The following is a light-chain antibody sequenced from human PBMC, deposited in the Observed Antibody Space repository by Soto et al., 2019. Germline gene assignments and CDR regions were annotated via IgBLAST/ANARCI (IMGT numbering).Light chain of an antibody. Sequence: EILFTSSPYTLSVSQGERATLSCRASQSLRSILAWYQQKPGQAPRLLIYDASSRPTDIPARFSGSGSGTDFTLTISSLEPEDFALYYCQQRSNWPITFGQGTRLENK. CDR1: QSLRSI. J-gene: IGKJ5*01. V-gene: IGKV3-11*01. CDR3: QQRSNWPIT. CDR2: DAS.